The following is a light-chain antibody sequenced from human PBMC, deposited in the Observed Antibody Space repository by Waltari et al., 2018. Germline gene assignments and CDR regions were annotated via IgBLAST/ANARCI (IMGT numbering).Light chain of an antibody. CDR2: ATS. CDR3: QHYVRLPAT. CDR1: QSISTF. J-gene: IGKJ1*01. Sequence: IVLTQSPGTLSLSPGERATLSYRASQSISTFLAWYQQRPGQAPSLLIYATSSRATGSPDRFSGSGSGTDFRLTISRLEPEDFAVYYCQHYVRLPATFGQGTKVEIK. V-gene: IGKV3-20*01.